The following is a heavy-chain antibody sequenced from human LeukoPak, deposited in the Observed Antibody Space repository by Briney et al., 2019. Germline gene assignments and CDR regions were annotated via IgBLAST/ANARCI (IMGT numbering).Heavy chain of an antibody. J-gene: IGHJ4*02. CDR2: IYASGTYASGST. CDR3: ARRQTFFDY. Sequence: SETLSLTCTVSGGSISNYFWSWIRQPPGKGLEWIGYIYASGTYASGSTNYNPSLKSRVTISVDTSKSQFSLKLSSVTAADMAVYYCARRQTFFDYWGQGTLVTVSS. V-gene: IGHV4-4*09. CDR1: GGSISNYF.